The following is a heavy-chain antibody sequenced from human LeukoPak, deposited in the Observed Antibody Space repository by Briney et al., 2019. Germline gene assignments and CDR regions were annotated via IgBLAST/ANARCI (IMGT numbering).Heavy chain of an antibody. J-gene: IGHJ4*02. V-gene: IGHV3-30*14. D-gene: IGHD2-21*02. CDR3: ARDTPQYCGGDCYSDY. Sequence: GGSLRLPCAASGFTFSSYAMHWVRQAPGKGLGWVAVISCDGSNKYYADSVKGRFTISRDNSKNTLYLRMNSLRAGDTAVYYCARDTPQYCGGDCYSDYWGQGTLVTVSS. CDR2: ISCDGSNK. CDR1: GFTFSSYA.